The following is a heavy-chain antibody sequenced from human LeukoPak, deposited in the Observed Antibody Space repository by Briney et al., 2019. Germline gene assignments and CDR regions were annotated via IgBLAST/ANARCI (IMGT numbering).Heavy chain of an antibody. J-gene: IGHJ6*02. V-gene: IGHV3-11*01. CDR2: ITNGGSTI. D-gene: IGHD3-9*01. CDR1: EFTFSDYY. Sequence: GGSLRLYCAASEFTFSDYYMSWIRQAPGKGLEWVSYITNGGSTIHHADSVKGRFTISRDNAKKTLYLQMNSLRAEDTAVYYCARSIGLTGGGVDVWGQGTTVTVSS. CDR3: ARSIGLTGGGVDV.